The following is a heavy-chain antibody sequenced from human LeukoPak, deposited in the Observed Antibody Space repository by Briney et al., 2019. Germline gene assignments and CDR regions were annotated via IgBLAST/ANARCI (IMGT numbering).Heavy chain of an antibody. CDR3: AKDYAYSSGWYEIDD. Sequence: QAGGSLRLTCAASGFTFSSYGMHWVRQAPGKGLEWVSVISYDGSNKCYADSVKGRFTISRDNSKNTLYLQMNSLIAEDTAVYYCAKDYAYSSGWYEIDDWGQGTLVTVSS. D-gene: IGHD6-19*01. J-gene: IGHJ4*01. CDR2: ISYDGSNK. V-gene: IGHV3-30*18. CDR1: GFTFSSYG.